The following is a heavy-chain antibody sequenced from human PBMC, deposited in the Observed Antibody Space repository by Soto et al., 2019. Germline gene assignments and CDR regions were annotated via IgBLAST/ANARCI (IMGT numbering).Heavy chain of an antibody. Sequence: SETLPLTSTLSGGSISSGGYYWSWIRTHPGKGLEWIGYIYYSGSTYYNPSLKSRVTISVDTSKNQFSLKLSSVTAADTSVYYCARTPSAWGQGTLVTVS. V-gene: IGHV4-31*03. CDR2: IYYSGST. J-gene: IGHJ5*02. CDR3: ARTPSA. CDR1: GGSISSGGYY.